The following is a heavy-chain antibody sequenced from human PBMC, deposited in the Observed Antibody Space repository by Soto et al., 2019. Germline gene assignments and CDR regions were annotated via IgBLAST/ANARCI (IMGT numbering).Heavy chain of an antibody. Sequence: QVQLVQSGAEVKKPGSSVKVSCKASGGTFSSYAISWVRQAPGQGLEWMGGIIPIFGTANYAQKFQGRVTITADESTTTAYMELSSLRSEDTGIYYCARGQFMVVAAGRGSDYYYYGMDVWRQGTTVTVSS. D-gene: IGHD6-13*01. V-gene: IGHV1-69*12. CDR3: ARGQFMVVAAGRGSDYYYYGMDV. CDR1: GGTFSSYA. CDR2: IIPIFGTA. J-gene: IGHJ6*02.